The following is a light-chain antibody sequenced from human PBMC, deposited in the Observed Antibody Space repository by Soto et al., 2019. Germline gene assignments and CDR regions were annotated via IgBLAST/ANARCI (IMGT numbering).Light chain of an antibody. CDR2: GAS. CDR1: QGINSF. V-gene: IGKV1-9*01. J-gene: IGKJ5*01. CDR3: QQLFDSPIT. Sequence: DIQLTQSPSFLSASVGDRVTITCRASQGINSFLAWYQQEPGKAPNLLIYGASTLQNGVPSRFSGSGSGTEFTLTISSLQPEDFATYFCQQLFDSPITFGQGTRLEIK.